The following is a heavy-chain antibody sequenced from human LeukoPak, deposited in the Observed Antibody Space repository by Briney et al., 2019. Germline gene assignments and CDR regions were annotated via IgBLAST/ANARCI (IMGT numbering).Heavy chain of an antibody. Sequence: GGSLRLSCAASGFTFSDYYMSWIRQAPGKGLEWVSHINTVSSYTNYADSVKGRFTISRDNAKNSVYLQMNSLRAEDTAVFYCARLAKGRLFDYWGQGTLVTVSS. J-gene: IGHJ4*02. CDR2: INTVSSYT. V-gene: IGHV3-11*03. CDR3: ARLAKGRLFDY. CDR1: GFTFSDYY.